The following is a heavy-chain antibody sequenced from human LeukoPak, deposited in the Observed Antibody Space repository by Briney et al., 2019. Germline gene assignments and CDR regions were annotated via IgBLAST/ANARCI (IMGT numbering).Heavy chain of an antibody. D-gene: IGHD2-15*01. CDR3: ARDRRYCSGGSCHSIFDY. Sequence: GGSLRLSCAASGFTFSDYDMSWIRQAPGKGLEWVSYISSSGSTIYYADSVKGRFTISRDNAKNSLYLQMNSLRAEDTAVYYCARDRRYCSGGSCHSIFDYWGQGTLVTVSS. CDR1: GFTFSDYD. V-gene: IGHV3-11*01. J-gene: IGHJ4*02. CDR2: ISSSGSTI.